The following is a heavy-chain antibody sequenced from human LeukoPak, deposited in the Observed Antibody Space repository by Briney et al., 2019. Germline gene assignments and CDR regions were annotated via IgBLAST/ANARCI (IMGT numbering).Heavy chain of an antibody. CDR3: ARSASCSYYGSGIGFDY. CDR1: GFSLSTSGMC. J-gene: IGHJ4*02. V-gene: IGHV2-70*01. Sequence: ESGPTLVNPTQTLTLTCTFSGFSLSTSGMCVSWIRQPPGKALEWLALIDWDDDKYYSTSLETRLTISKDTSKNQVVLTMTNMDPVDTATDYCARSASCSYYGSGIGFDYWGQGTLVTVSS. CDR2: IDWDDDK. D-gene: IGHD3-10*01.